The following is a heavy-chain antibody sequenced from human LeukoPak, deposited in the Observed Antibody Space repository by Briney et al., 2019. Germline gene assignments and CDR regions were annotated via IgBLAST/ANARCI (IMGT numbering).Heavy chain of an antibody. V-gene: IGHV3-30*02. J-gene: IGHJ4*02. CDR2: IPYDGSNK. Sequence: GGSLRLSCAASGFTFSSYGMHWVRQAPGKGLEWVAFIPYDGSNKYYADSVKGRFTISRDNSKNTLYLQMNSLRAEDAAVYYCAKDPHPYGSGLFYYFDYWGQGTLVTVSS. CDR1: GFTFSSYG. D-gene: IGHD3-10*01. CDR3: AKDPHPYGSGLFYYFDY.